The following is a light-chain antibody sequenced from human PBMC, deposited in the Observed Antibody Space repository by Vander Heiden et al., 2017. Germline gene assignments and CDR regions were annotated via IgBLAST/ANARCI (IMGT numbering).Light chain of an antibody. J-gene: IGKJ2*01. CDR3: HQAHSFPYT. CDR1: QAITSW. Sequence: IQMSQPPSSMSASVGDRVTITCRASQAITSWLAWYQQKPGKAPNLLIYGVSNLERGVPPRFSGSGSGSEFTLSISSLQPEDVETYFCHQAHSFPYTFGQGTTLDMK. V-gene: IGKV1-12*02. CDR2: GVS.